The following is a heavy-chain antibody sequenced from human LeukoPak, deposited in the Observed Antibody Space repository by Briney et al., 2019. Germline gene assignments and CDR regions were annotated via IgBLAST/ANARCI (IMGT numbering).Heavy chain of an antibody. CDR3: ASFVSDAFDI. J-gene: IGHJ3*02. V-gene: IGHV3-66*01. Sequence: TGGSLRLSCAASGFTVSSNYMSWVRQAPGKGLEWVSVIYSSGSTYCADSVKGRFTISRDNSKNTLYLQINSLRAEDTAVYYCASFVSDAFDIWGQGTMVTVSS. CDR1: GFTVSSNY. CDR2: IYSSGST. D-gene: IGHD3-3*01.